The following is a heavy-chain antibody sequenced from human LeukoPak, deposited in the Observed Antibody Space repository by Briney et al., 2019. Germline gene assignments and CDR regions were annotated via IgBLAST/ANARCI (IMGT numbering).Heavy chain of an antibody. CDR3: ARDATPTQLWFRGSFDY. CDR2: ISSSSLSI. J-gene: IGHJ4*02. V-gene: IGHV3-48*01. D-gene: IGHD5-18*01. Sequence: GGSLRLSCAASGFTFSDFGMTWVRQAPGKGLEWVSYISSSSLSIYYADSVKGRFTISRDNARNSLYLQMNSPRAEDTAMYYCARDATPTQLWFRGSFDYWGLGALVTVAS. CDR1: GFTFSDFG.